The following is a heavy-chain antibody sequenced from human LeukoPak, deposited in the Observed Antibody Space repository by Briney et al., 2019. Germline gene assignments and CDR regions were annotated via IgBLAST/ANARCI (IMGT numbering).Heavy chain of an antibody. CDR2: ISYDGSKK. V-gene: IGHV3-30*04. D-gene: IGHD2-2*01. CDR1: GFTFSSYA. J-gene: IGHJ4*02. CDR3: ATGGCSSTSCYNFDY. Sequence: GGSLRLSCAASGFTFSSYAMHWVRQAPGKGLEWVAVISYDGSKKYYADSVKGRFTISRDNSKNTLYLQMNSLRAEDTAVYYCATGGCSSTSCYNFDYWGQGTLVTVSS.